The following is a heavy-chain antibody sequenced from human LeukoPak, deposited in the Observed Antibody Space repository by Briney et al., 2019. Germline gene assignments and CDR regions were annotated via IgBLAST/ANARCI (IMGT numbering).Heavy chain of an antibody. CDR2: IIPIFGTA. J-gene: IGHJ4*02. D-gene: IGHD5-18*01. Sequence: SVKVSCKASGGAFSSYAISWVRQAPGQGLEWMGGIIPIFGTANYAQKFQGRVTITADESTSTAYMELSSLRSEDTAVYYCASRRRGYSYGHFDYWGQGTLVTVSS. CDR3: ASRRRGYSYGHFDY. V-gene: IGHV1-69*13. CDR1: GGAFSSYA.